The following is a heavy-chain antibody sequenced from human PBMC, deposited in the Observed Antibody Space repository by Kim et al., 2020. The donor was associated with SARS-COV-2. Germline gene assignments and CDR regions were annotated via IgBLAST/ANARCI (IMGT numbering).Heavy chain of an antibody. D-gene: IGHD3-9*01. V-gene: IGHV1-46*01. CDR1: GYTFTSYY. CDR3: ARDLDSPFLTGYYNLGGGFDY. CDR2: INPSGGST. Sequence: ASVKVSCKASGYTFTSYYMHWVRQAPGQGLEWMGIINPSGGSTSYAQKFQGRVTMTRDTSTSTVYMELSSLRSEDTAVYYCARDLDSPFLTGYYNLGGGFDYWGQGTLVTVSS. J-gene: IGHJ4*02.